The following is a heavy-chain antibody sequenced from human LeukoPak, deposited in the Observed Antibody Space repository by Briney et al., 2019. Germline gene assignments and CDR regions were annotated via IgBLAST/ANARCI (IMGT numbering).Heavy chain of an antibody. CDR3: ARRDSSGPGAFDI. V-gene: IGHV4-59*08. Sequence: SETLSLTCTVSGGSISSYYGSWIRQSPGKGLEWIGNIFYTGSTDYNPSLKSRVTISVDTSKNQFSLKLSSVTAADTAVYYCARRDSSGPGAFDIWGQGTMVTVSS. J-gene: IGHJ3*02. CDR2: IFYTGST. CDR1: GGSISSYY. D-gene: IGHD3-22*01.